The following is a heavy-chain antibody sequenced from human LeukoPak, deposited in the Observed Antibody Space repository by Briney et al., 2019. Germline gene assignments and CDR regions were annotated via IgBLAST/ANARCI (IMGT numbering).Heavy chain of an antibody. CDR1: GGSFSGYY. J-gene: IGHJ4*02. CDR3: ARRKGFGEGYFDS. D-gene: IGHD3-10*01. Sequence: SETLSLTCAVYGGSFSGYYWSWIRQPPGKGLEWIGEINHSGSTNYNPSLKSRVTISVDTSKNQFSLRLSSVTAADTALYYCARRKGFGEGYFDSWGRGTLVTVSS. V-gene: IGHV4-34*01. CDR2: INHSGST.